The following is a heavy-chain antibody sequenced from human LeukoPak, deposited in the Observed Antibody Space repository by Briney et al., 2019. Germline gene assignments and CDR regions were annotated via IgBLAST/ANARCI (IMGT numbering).Heavy chain of an antibody. CDR2: ISAYNGNT. D-gene: IGHD3-3*01. CDR1: GYTFTSYG. CDR3: AGVSPDYDFWSGHKENFDY. J-gene: IGHJ4*02. V-gene: IGHV1-18*01. Sequence: ASVKVSCKASGYTFTSYGISWVRQAPGQGLEWMGWISAYNGNTNYAQELQGRVTMTTDTSTSTAYMELRSLRSDDTAVYYCAGVSPDYDFWSGHKENFDYWGQGTLVTVSS.